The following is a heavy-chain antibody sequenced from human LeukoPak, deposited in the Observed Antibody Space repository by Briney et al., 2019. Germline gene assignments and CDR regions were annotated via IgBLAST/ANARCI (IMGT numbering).Heavy chain of an antibody. CDR2: MSGSGGST. CDR3: AKPRIAAAGTPEYFQH. V-gene: IGHV3-23*01. J-gene: IGHJ1*01. Sequence: GGSLRLSCAASGFTFSSYAMSWVRQAPGKGLEGVSAMSGSGGSTYYADSVKGRFTISRDNSKNTLYLQMNSLGAEDTDVYYCAKPRIAAAGTPEYFQHWGQGTLVTVSS. CDR1: GFTFSSYA. D-gene: IGHD6-13*01.